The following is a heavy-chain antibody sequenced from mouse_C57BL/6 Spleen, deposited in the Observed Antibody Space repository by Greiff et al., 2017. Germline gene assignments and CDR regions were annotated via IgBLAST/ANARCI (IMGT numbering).Heavy chain of an antibody. Sequence: EVQLQESGPELVKPGASVKIPCKASGYTFTDYNMDWVKQSHGKSLEWIGDINPNNGGTIYNQKFKGKATLTVDKSSSTAYMELRSLTSEDTAVYYCARNYGSSCDWYFDVWGTGTTVTVSS. CDR2: INPNNGGT. CDR1: GYTFTDYN. J-gene: IGHJ1*03. D-gene: IGHD1-1*01. V-gene: IGHV1-18*01. CDR3: ARNYGSSCDWYFDV.